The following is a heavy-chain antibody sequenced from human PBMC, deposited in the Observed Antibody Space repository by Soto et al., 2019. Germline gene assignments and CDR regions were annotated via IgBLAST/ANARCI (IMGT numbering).Heavy chain of an antibody. V-gene: IGHV1-3*01. CDR2: INAGNGNT. J-gene: IGHJ5*02. CDR3: ARGGGWYVWFDP. Sequence: GASVKVSCKASGYTFTSYDINWVRQATGQGLEWMGWINAGNGNTKYSQKFQGRVTITRDTSASTAYMELSSLRSEDTAVYYCARGGGWYVWFDPWGQGTLVTVSS. CDR1: GYTFTSYD. D-gene: IGHD6-19*01.